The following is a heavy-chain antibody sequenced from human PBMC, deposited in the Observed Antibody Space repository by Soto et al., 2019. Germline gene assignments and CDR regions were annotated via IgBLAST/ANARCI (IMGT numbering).Heavy chain of an antibody. D-gene: IGHD6-13*01. V-gene: IGHV3-15*07. CDR3: IWQQDFYYGKAV. J-gene: IGHJ6*02. CDR2: MKSYRGGGTT. Sequence: EVQLVESGGGLVTPGGSLRLSCTGTGFSFSPAWMNWVRQAPGKGLEWVGRMKSYRGGGTTEYAATVQGRFTISRDDSKNTLYLQMTSLKFEDTALYFCIWQQDFYYGKAVWGQGPTVTVSS. CDR1: GFSFSPAW.